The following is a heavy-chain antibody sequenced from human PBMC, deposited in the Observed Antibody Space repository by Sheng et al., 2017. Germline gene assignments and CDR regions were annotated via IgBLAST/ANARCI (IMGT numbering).Heavy chain of an antibody. J-gene: IGHJ3*02. CDR3: ARVGLGAFDAFDI. V-gene: IGHV3-74*01. CDR1: GFTFSGYW. D-gene: IGHD1-26*01. Sequence: EVQLVESGGGLVQPGGSLRLSCAASGFTFSGYWMHWVRQVPGKGLVWVSRINSDGSSTSYADSVKGRFTISRDNAKNTLSLQMNGLRAEDTAVYYCARVGLGAFDAFDIWGQGTMVTVSS. CDR2: INSDGSST.